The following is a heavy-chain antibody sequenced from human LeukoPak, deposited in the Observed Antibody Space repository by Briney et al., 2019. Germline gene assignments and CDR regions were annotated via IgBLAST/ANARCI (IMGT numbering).Heavy chain of an antibody. J-gene: IGHJ4*02. CDR3: ARQFSSSIY. CDR1: GGSISISNYY. D-gene: IGHD6-6*01. Sequence: PSETLSLTCTVSGGSISISNYYWGWIRQPPGKGLEWIGTVYYSGSTYYNPSLKSRVTISVDTSKNQFSLKLSSVTAADTAVYYCARQFSSSIYWGQGTLVTVSS. CDR2: VYYSGST. V-gene: IGHV4-39*01.